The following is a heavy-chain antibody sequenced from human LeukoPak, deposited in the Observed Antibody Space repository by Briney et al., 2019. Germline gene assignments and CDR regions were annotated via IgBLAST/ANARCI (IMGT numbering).Heavy chain of an antibody. Sequence: ASVKVSCKASGYTFIAKYMHWVRQAPGHGLEWMGWINPNSGGTNYAPEFQGRVIMTRDTSISTAYMEMRRLRSDDTAVYYCAITSCATLNAFDIWGQGTVVTVSP. CDR2: INPNSGGT. D-gene: IGHD4-17*01. CDR3: AITSCATLNAFDI. V-gene: IGHV1-2*02. CDR1: GYTFIAKY. J-gene: IGHJ3*02.